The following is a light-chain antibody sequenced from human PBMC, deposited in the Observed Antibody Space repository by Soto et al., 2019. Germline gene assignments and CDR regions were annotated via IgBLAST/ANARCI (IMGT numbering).Light chain of an antibody. CDR1: QSISSY. Sequence: DIQMTQSPSSVSASVGDRVTITCRASQSISSYLNWYQQKPGKVPNLLIYDASRLESGVPSRFSGSGSGTEFTLTISSLQPDDFANYYCQQYDSYSLTFGGGTKVDIK. CDR2: DAS. CDR3: QQYDSYSLT. V-gene: IGKV1-5*01. J-gene: IGKJ4*01.